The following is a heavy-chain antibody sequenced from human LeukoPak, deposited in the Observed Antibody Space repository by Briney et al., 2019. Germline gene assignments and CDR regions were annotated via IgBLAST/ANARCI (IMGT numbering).Heavy chain of an antibody. CDR1: GGSISSRSDY. Sequence: SETLSLTCTVSGGSISSRSDYWGWIRQPPGKGLEWIGNIYYSGSTYYNPSLKSRVTISVDMSKNQFSLKLSSVTAADTAVYYCARERGGYYYDSSGYYYFDYWGQGTLVTVSS. V-gene: IGHV4-39*07. CDR2: IYYSGST. D-gene: IGHD3-22*01. CDR3: ARERGGYYYDSSGYYYFDY. J-gene: IGHJ4*02.